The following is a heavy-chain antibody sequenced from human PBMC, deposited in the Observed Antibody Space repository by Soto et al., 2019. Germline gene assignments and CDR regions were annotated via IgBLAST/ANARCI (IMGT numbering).Heavy chain of an antibody. CDR2: IYYSGST. Sequence: SSETLSLTCTVSGASISSGGHYWTWFRQHPGKGLEWIGNIYYSGSTYYSPSLKSRVTISIDTSNNQVSLKLSSVTAADTAVYYCARDVLVTAIRPGAFDIWGQGTMVTVS. V-gene: IGHV4-31*03. CDR1: GASISSGGHY. D-gene: IGHD2-21*02. J-gene: IGHJ3*02. CDR3: ARDVLVTAIRPGAFDI.